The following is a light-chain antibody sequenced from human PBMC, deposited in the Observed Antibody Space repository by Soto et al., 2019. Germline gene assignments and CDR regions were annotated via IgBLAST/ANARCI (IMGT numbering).Light chain of an antibody. J-gene: IGKJ5*01. CDR2: AAS. Sequence: DFQMTQSPSSLSASVGDIVTMNFRAGQSISSSLNLYQQRPGKAPTLLIYAASSLQSGVPSRFRGSGYGTDFALTITSLQPEDFATYYCQQSYNSPPITFGQGTRLEIK. V-gene: IGKV1-39*01. CDR1: QSISSS. CDR3: QQSYNSPPIT.